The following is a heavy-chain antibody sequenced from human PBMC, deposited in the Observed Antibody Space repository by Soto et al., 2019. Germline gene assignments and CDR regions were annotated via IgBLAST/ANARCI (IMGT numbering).Heavy chain of an antibody. D-gene: IGHD6-19*01. Sequence: PSETLSLTCTVSGGSISSYYWSWIRQPPGKGLEWIGYIYYSGSTNYNPSLKSRVTISVDTSKNQFSLKLSSVTAADTAVYYCARGDSSGWYHFDYWDQGTLVTVSS. CDR1: GGSISSYY. V-gene: IGHV4-59*01. J-gene: IGHJ4*02. CDR3: ARGDSSGWYHFDY. CDR2: IYYSGST.